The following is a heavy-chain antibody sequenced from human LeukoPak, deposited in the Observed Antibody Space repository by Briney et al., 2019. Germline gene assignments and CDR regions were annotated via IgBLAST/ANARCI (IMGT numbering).Heavy chain of an antibody. Sequence: ASVKVSCKTSGYTFTNYYIHWVRRPPGQGLEWMGIINPSGGSTSYPKKFQGRVTMTRDTSTTTVYMELSTLRSEDTAIYYCARGYCSGGGCSVLDAFDGWGQGTMVTVSS. CDR1: GYTFTNYY. CDR2: INPSGGST. J-gene: IGHJ3*01. D-gene: IGHD2-15*01. CDR3: ARGYCSGGGCSVLDAFDG. V-gene: IGHV1-46*01.